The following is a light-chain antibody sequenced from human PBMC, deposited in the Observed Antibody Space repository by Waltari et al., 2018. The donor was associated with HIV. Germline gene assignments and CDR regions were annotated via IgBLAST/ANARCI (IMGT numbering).Light chain of an antibody. V-gene: IGLV3-1*01. CDR3: QAWVTSTVV. Sequence: SYELTQPPSVSVSPGQTASITCPGEKLEDKNTCWYQHKPGQSPVLVIFQDNKRPAGIPERFSASNSGNTATLTISGTQARDEADYYCQAWVTSTVVFGGGTKLTVL. CDR1: KLEDKN. J-gene: IGLJ2*01. CDR2: QDN.